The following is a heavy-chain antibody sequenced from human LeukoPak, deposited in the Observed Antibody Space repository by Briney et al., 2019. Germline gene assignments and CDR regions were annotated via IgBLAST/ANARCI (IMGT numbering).Heavy chain of an antibody. V-gene: IGHV1-8*01. D-gene: IGHD3-10*01. CDR2: MNPNSGNT. Sequence: GASVKVSCKASGYTFTTYDLNWVRQATGQGLEWMGWMNPNSGNTGYARKFQGSVTMTRNISITTAYMELSNLTSEDTAVYYCARRIRGAPTDYWGQGTLVTVSS. CDR1: GYTFTTYD. CDR3: ARRIRGAPTDY. J-gene: IGHJ4*02.